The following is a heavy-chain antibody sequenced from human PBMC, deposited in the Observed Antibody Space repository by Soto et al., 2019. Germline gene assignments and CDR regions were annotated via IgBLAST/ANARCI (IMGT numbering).Heavy chain of an antibody. CDR1: GFTFSTYG. J-gene: IGHJ4*02. V-gene: IGHV3-30*03. CDR3: ARDGLMGVTNLAAD. Sequence: QVQLVESGGGVVQPGRSLRLSCAASGFTFSTYGMHWVRQAPGKGLEWVAVISNDGSNKYYADSVKGRFTISRDNSKNTLYVQMNSLSAEDTAVYYCARDGLMGVTNLAADWGQGNLVTVSS. D-gene: IGHD2-21*02. CDR2: ISNDGSNK.